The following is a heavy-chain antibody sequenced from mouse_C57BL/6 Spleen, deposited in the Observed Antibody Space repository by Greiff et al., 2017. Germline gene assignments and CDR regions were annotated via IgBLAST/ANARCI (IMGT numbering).Heavy chain of an antibody. J-gene: IGHJ4*01. D-gene: IGHD2-1*01. CDR1: GYTFTSYW. Sequence: QVQLKQPGAELVRPGSSVKLSCKASGYTFTSYWMDWVKQRPGQGLEWIGNIYPSDSETHYNQKFKDKATLTVDKSSSTAYMQLSSLTSEDSAVYYCAKRIYYDYAMDYWGQGTSVTVSS. CDR2: IYPSDSET. CDR3: AKRIYYDYAMDY. V-gene: IGHV1-61*01.